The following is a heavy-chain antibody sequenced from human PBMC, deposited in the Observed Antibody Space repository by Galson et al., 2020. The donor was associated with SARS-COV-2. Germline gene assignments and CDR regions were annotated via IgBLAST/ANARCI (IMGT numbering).Heavy chain of an antibody. V-gene: IGHV3-13*01. J-gene: IGHJ4*02. D-gene: IGHD3-22*01. Sequence: GESLKISCAASGFTFSSYDMHWVRQATGKGLEWVSAIGTAGDTYYPGSVKGRFTISRENAKNSLYLQMNSLRAGDTAVYYCARADDYYDSSGYSQYYFDYWGQGTLVTVSS. CDR3: ARADDYYDSSGYSQYYFDY. CDR2: IGTAGDT. CDR1: GFTFSSYD.